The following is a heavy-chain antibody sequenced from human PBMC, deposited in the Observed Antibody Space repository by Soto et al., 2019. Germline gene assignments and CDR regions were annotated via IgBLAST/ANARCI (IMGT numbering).Heavy chain of an antibody. D-gene: IGHD5-18*01. CDR3: ARDLETADPSIATPDY. CDR1: GFTFSSYG. Sequence: GGSLRLSCAASGFTFSSYGMHCVRQAPGKGLEWVAVIWYDGSNKYYADSVKGRFTISRDNSKNTLYLQMNSLRAEDTAVYYCARDLETADPSIATPDYWGQGTLVTVSS. J-gene: IGHJ4*02. CDR2: IWYDGSNK. V-gene: IGHV3-33*01.